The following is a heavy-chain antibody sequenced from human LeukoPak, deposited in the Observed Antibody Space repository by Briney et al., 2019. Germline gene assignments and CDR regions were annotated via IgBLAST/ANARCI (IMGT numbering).Heavy chain of an antibody. Sequence: GGSLRLSFAASGFTVSSDYMNWVRQAPGKGLEWVSVIQSGGTTYYADSVKGRFTISRDISKNTLYLQMDSLRAEDTAVYYCAREPWGAKGAAWGMDVWGQGTTVTVSS. V-gene: IGHV3-53*01. J-gene: IGHJ6*02. CDR3: AREPWGAKGAAWGMDV. CDR2: IQSGGTT. CDR1: GFTVSSDY. D-gene: IGHD1-26*01.